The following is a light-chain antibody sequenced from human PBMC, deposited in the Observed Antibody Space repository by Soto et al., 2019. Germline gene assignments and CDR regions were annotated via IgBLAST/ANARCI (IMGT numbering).Light chain of an antibody. Sequence: DIQMTQSPSSLSASVGDTVTITCRASQSISLFFNWYQQKPGKAPKLLIYAASSLQSGVPSRFTGNGSGTDFTLTISSLQPEDFATYYCHQTDSIPETFGQGTKVEIK. CDR1: QSISLF. CDR3: HQTDSIPET. J-gene: IGKJ1*01. V-gene: IGKV1-39*01. CDR2: AAS.